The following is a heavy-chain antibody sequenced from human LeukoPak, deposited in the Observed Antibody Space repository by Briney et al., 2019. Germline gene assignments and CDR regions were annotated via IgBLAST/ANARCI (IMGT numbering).Heavy chain of an antibody. Sequence: PGGSLRLSCAASGFTLSDHYIDWVRQAPGKGLEWVGRSRNEANAYTTDYAASVKGRFTISRDDSKNSLYLQMNSLGAGDTAIYYCAKARTTVTTPHYWGQGTLVTVSS. V-gene: IGHV3-72*01. D-gene: IGHD4-17*01. CDR3: AKARTTVTTPHY. CDR2: SRNEANAYTT. CDR1: GFTLSDHY. J-gene: IGHJ4*02.